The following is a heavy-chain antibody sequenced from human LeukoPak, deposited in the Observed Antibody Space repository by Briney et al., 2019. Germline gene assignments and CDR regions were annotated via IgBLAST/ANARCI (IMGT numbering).Heavy chain of an antibody. CDR1: GFTFSSYS. J-gene: IGHJ4*02. V-gene: IGHV3-23*01. D-gene: IGHD3-10*01. Sequence: GGSLRLSCAASGFTFSSYSMNWVRQAPGKGLEWVSAISGSGGSTYYADSVKGRFTISRDNSKNTLYLQMNSLRAEDTAVYYCAKWFGELLSYFDYWGQGTLVTVSS. CDR2: ISGSGGST. CDR3: AKWFGELLSYFDY.